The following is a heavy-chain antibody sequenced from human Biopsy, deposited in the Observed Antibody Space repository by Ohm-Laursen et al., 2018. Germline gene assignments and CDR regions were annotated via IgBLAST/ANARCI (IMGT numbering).Heavy chain of an antibody. CDR2: MNPVSGNS. V-gene: IGHV1-8*01. J-gene: IGHJ5*02. CDR1: GYTFTSYD. Sequence: ASVKVSCKASGYTFTSYDITWVRQASGQGPEWIGLMNPVSGNSNFGQKFRGRVTVTSDTSISTAYMELSGLTSDDTATYYCGRAVRNQLLTDPWGQGTLVTVTS. CDR3: GRAVRNQLLTDP. D-gene: IGHD1-7*01.